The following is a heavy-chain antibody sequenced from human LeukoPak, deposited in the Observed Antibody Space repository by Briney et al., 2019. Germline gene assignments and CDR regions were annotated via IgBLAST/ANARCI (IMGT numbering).Heavy chain of an antibody. V-gene: IGHV4-34*01. CDR2: INHSGST. D-gene: IGHD4-17*01. Sequence: PSETLSLTCAVYGGSFSGYYWSWIRQPPGKGLEWIGEINHSGSTNYNPSLKSRVTISVDTSKNQFSLKLSSVTAADTAVYYCARGPKSLRRWAQAVLNYGMDAWGQGTTVTVSS. J-gene: IGHJ6*02. CDR1: GGSFSGYY. CDR3: ARGPKSLRRWAQAVLNYGMDA.